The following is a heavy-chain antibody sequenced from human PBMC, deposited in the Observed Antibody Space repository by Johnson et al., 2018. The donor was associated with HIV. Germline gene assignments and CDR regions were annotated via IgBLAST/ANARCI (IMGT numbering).Heavy chain of an antibody. J-gene: IGHJ3*02. CDR2: ISYDGTSK. CDR3: ARHSPARGFPAFDI. D-gene: IGHD2-21*01. CDR1: GFAFSSYV. Sequence: HVQLVESGGGVVQPGRSLRLSCAASGFAFSSYVMHWVRQAPGKGLEWVAVISYDGTSKYQADSVKGRFTISRDNSKNTLYLQMNSLRLEDTAVYYCARHSPARGFPAFDIWGQGTLVTVSS. V-gene: IGHV3-30*03.